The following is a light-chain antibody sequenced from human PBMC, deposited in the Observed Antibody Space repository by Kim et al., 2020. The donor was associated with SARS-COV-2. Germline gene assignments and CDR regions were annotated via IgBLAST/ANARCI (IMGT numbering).Light chain of an antibody. CDR3: SSRDSTGDHVV. Sequence: SSELTQYPAVSVALGQTVRLTCQGDSLRNYYATWYQQRPGQAPTLVLYGKYDRPSGIPDRFSGSASGNTASLTITGAHAEDEGDYYCSSRDSTGDHVVFG. J-gene: IGLJ3*02. V-gene: IGLV3-19*01. CDR1: SLRNYY. CDR2: GKY.